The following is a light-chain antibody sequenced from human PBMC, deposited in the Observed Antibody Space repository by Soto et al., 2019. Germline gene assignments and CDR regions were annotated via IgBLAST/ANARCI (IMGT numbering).Light chain of an antibody. CDR3: QQYKAHWT. V-gene: IGKV3-11*01. Sequence: EIVLTQSPATLSLSPGERATLSCRASQSVSSYLAWYQQKPGQAPRLLIYDASNRATGIPARFSGSGSGTDFTLTISSLEPEDFATYYCQQYKAHWTFGQGTKVDI. CDR1: QSVSSY. CDR2: DAS. J-gene: IGKJ1*01.